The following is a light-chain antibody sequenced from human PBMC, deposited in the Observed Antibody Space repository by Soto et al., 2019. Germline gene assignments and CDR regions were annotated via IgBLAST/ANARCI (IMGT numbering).Light chain of an antibody. CDR1: QSISSY. CDR3: QQLRMYPST. V-gene: IGKV1-39*01. Sequence: DIQMTQSPSSLSASVGDRVTITCRASQSISSYLNWYQKKPGEDPKMLIYAASTLYGGVPSRFSGSGSGTDFDLTITRLQAEDFATYECQQLRMYPSTFGGGTKLDIK. CDR2: AAS. J-gene: IGKJ4*01.